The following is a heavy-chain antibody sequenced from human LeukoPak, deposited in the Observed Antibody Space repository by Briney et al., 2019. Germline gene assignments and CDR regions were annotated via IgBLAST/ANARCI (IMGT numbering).Heavy chain of an antibody. D-gene: IGHD6-13*01. J-gene: IGHJ4*02. Sequence: DSVKGRFTVSRDNSKNTLYLQMNSLRAEDTAVYYCATTRDSGSWLGGYWGQGTLVTVSS. V-gene: IGHV3-23*01. CDR3: ATTRDSGSWLGGY.